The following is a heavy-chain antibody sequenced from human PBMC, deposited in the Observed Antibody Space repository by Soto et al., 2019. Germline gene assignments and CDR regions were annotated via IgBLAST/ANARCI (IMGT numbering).Heavy chain of an antibody. J-gene: IGHJ5*02. Sequence: PGGSLRLSCAASGFPFRNYFMGWTRQSPGKGLEWLSYIGTNTDFNYYANSVQGRFTISRDNARNLLYLHMTSLTVEDTATYYWVRDGGGRFFPLDLWGQGTMVTVYS. CDR1: GFPFRNYF. CDR2: IGTNTDFN. CDR3: VRDGGGRFFPLDL. V-gene: IGHV3-11*01. D-gene: IGHD2-15*01.